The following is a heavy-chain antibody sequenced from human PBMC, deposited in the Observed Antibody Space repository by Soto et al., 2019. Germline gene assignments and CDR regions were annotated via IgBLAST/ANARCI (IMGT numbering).Heavy chain of an antibody. CDR3: ARLVVVPAATDAWFDP. J-gene: IGHJ5*02. CDR1: GGSISSGDYY. Sequence: PSETLTLTCSVSGGSISSGDYYWSWIRQPPGKGLEWIGYIYYSGSTYYNPSLKSRVTVSVDTSKNQFSLKLSSVTAADTAVYYCARLVVVPAATDAWFDPWGQGTLVTVSS. D-gene: IGHD2-2*01. CDR2: IYYSGST. V-gene: IGHV4-30-4*01.